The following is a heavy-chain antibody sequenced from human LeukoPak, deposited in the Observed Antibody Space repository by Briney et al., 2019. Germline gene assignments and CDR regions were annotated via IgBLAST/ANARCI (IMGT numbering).Heavy chain of an antibody. Sequence: GASVKVSCKASGYTFTSYYMHWVRQAPGQGLEWMGMISPSGGSTSYAQKFQGRLTMTRDMSTSTVYMDLSSLRSEDTAVYYCARDRSGSYLRWFDYWGQGTQVTVSS. D-gene: IGHD1-26*01. CDR3: ARDRSGSYLRWFDY. V-gene: IGHV1-46*01. J-gene: IGHJ4*02. CDR2: ISPSGGST. CDR1: GYTFTSYY.